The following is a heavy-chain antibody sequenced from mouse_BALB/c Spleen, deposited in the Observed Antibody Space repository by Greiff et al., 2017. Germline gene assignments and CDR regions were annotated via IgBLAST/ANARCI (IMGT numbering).Heavy chain of an antibody. Sequence: EVQGVESGGGLVQPKGSLKLSCAASGFTFNTYAMNWVRQAPGKGLEWVARIRSKSNNYATYYADSVKDRFTISRDDSQSMLYLQMNNLKTEDTAMYYCVRGYDGGFAYWGQGTLVTVSA. CDR2: IRSKSNNYAT. CDR3: VRGYDGGFAY. CDR1: GFTFNTYA. V-gene: IGHV10-1*02. D-gene: IGHD2-2*01. J-gene: IGHJ3*01.